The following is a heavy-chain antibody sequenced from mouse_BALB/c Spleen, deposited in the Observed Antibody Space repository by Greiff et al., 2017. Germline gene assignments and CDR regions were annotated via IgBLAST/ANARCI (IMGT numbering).Heavy chain of an antibody. CDR2: IDPSDSYT. Sequence: QVQLQQPGAELVKPGASVKMSCKASGYTFTSYWMHWVKQRPGQGLEWIGVIDPSDSYTSYNQKFKGKATLTVDTSSSTAYMQLSSLTSEDTAVYYCKGRFSTVDYWGQGTTLTVSS. V-gene: IGHV1S127*01. CDR1: GYTFTSYW. D-gene: IGHD4-1*02. J-gene: IGHJ2*01. CDR3: KGRFSTVDY.